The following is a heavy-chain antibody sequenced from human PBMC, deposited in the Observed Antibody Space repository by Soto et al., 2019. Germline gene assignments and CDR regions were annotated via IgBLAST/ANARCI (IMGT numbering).Heavy chain of an antibody. V-gene: IGHV4-39*01. CDR3: ARHRGISAAGTPGWFDP. J-gene: IGHJ5*02. CDR1: GGSVRSSDYY. D-gene: IGHD6-13*01. CDR2: IYYSGST. Sequence: QVQESGPGLVKPSETLSLTCKVSGGSVRSSDYYWGWIRQPPGKGLEWIGSIYYSGSTYQNPPLKSRLAILIETSMNQFSLKLSSVAAAVTVVYYCARHRGISAAGTPGWFDPWSQVTLVTVSS.